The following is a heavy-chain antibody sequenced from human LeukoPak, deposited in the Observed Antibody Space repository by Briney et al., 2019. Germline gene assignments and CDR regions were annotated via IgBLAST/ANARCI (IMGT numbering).Heavy chain of an antibody. CDR3: ARGTHASDM. V-gene: IGHV3-74*01. CDR2: SNSDGSST. CDR1: GFTFSTYW. Sequence: GGALRLSCAASGFTFSTYWVNWVRQAPGKGLVWVSRSNSDGSSTSYADSVKGRFTISRDNAKNTLYLQMNSLRAEDMAVYYCARGTHASDMWGQGTMVTVSS. J-gene: IGHJ3*02. D-gene: IGHD1-1*01.